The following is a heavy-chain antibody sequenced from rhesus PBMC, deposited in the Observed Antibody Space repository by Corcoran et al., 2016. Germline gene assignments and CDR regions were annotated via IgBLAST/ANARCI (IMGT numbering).Heavy chain of an antibody. CDR2: IACRCGNT. D-gene: IGHD1-1*01. CDR3: ARDFRWDYYFDD. J-gene: IGHJ4*01. Sequence: QVQLPESGRGLVKPSETLSLTCAVSGGSVSSSNWWSWVRQPPGKGLEWIGSIACRCGNTSNNPPITRRVTISTDTSKNQFALKVSSVTAADTAVYYCARDFRWDYYFDDWGQGVLVTVSS. CDR1: GGSVSSSNW. V-gene: IGHV4-57*01.